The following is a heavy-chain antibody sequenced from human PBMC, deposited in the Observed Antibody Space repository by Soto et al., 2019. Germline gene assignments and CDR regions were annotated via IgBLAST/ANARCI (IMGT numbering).Heavy chain of an antibody. Sequence: GESLKISCETSGYSFTTYWLAWVRQRPGKGLEWMGIINPGIINPADSDIRCSPSFQGRVTISADRSINTAYLQWSSLEASDTAIYYCARHEQFYYQFYGMDVWGQGTTVTVSS. CDR3: ARHEQFYYQFYGMDV. J-gene: IGHJ6*02. CDR1: GYSFTTYW. CDR2: INPGIINPADSDI. V-gene: IGHV5-51*01. D-gene: IGHD4-4*01.